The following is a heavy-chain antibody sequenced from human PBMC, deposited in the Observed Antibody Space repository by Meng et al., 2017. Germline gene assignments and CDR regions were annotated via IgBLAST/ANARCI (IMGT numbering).Heavy chain of an antibody. CDR3: ARDASYSSGWYYLDY. CDR2: IWYDGSNK. J-gene: IGHJ4*02. V-gene: IGHV3-33*01. D-gene: IGHD6-19*01. Sequence: GESLKISCAASGFTFSSYGMHWVRQAPGKGLEWVAVIWYDGSNKYYADSVKGRFTISRDNSKNTLYLQMNSLRAEDTAVYYCARDASYSSGWYYLDYWGQGTLVTVSS. CDR1: GFTFSSYG.